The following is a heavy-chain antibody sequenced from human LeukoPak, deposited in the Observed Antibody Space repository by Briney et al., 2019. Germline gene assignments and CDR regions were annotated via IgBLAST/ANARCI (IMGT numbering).Heavy chain of an antibody. D-gene: IGHD1-26*01. CDR2: ISWNSGSI. V-gene: IGHV3-9*01. Sequence: QPGRSLRLSCAASGFTFDDYAMHWVRQAPGKGLEWVSGISWNSGSIGYADSVKGRFTISRDNAKNSLYLQMNSLRAEDTALYYCAKGSYYYYYYMDVWGKGTTVTVSS. J-gene: IGHJ6*03. CDR3: AKGSYYYYYYMDV. CDR1: GFTFDDYA.